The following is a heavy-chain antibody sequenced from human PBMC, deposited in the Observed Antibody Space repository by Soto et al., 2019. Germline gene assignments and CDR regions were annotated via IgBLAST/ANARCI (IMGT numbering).Heavy chain of an antibody. CDR3: ARVGLVVPAAMREFDP. D-gene: IGHD2-2*01. V-gene: IGHV5-51*01. J-gene: IGHJ5*02. Sequence: GESLKISCKGSGYSFTSYWIGWVRQMPGKGLEWMGIIYPGDSDTRYSPSFQGQVTISADKSISTAYLQWSSLKASDTAMYYCARVGLVVPAAMREFDPWGQGTLVTVSS. CDR1: GYSFTSYW. CDR2: IYPGDSDT.